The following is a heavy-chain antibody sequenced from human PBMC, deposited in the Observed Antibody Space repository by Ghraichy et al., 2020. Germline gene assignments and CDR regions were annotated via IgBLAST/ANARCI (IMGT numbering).Heavy chain of an antibody. CDR2: ISGSGGST. V-gene: IGHV3-23*01. CDR1: GFTFSSYA. D-gene: IGHD6-13*01. CDR3: AKGRSGSSSSYYYYGMDV. J-gene: IGHJ6*02. Sequence: GGSLRLSCAASGFTFSSYAMSWVRQAPGKGLEWVSAISGSGGSTYYADSVKGRFIISRDNSKNTLYLQMNSLRAEDTAVYYCAKGRSGSSSSYYYYGMDVWGQGTTVTVSS.